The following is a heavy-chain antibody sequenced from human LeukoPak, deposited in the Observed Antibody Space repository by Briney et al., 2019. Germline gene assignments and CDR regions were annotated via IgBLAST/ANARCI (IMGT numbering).Heavy chain of an antibody. D-gene: IGHD3-22*01. Sequence: PGGSLRLSCTASGFTFSDYWMNWVRQAPGKGLEWVSSISGSSDYIFYADSVKGRFTTSRDNAKNSLYLQMNSLRAEDTAVYYCAGVVRYDSSDPSLDYWGQGTLVTVSS. CDR3: AGVVRYDSSDPSLDY. J-gene: IGHJ4*02. CDR2: ISGSSDYI. V-gene: IGHV3-21*01. CDR1: GFTFSDYW.